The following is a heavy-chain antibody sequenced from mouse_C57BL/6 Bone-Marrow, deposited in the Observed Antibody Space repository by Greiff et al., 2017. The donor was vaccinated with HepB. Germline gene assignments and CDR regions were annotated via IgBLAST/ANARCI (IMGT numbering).Heavy chain of an antibody. CDR2: IDPETGGT. CDR1: GYTFTDYE. D-gene: IGHD2-4*01. CDR3: TGGLRLEY. V-gene: IGHV1-15*01. Sequence: QVQLKQSGAELVRPGASVTLSCKASGYTFTDYEMHWVKQTPVHGLEWIGAIDPETGGTAYNQKFKGKAILTADKSSSTAYMQLRSLTSEDSAVYYCTGGLRLEYWGQGTTLTVSS. J-gene: IGHJ2*01.